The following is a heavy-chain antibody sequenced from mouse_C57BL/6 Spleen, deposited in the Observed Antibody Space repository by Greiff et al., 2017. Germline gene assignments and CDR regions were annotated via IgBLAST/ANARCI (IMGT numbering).Heavy chain of an antibody. D-gene: IGHD2-3*01. CDR1: GYTFTDYN. CDR3: ARQRDGYFPYFDV. Sequence: VHVKQSGPELVKPGASVKIPCKASGYTFTDYNMDWVKQSHGKSLEWIGDINPNNGGTIYNQKFKGKATLTVDKSSGTAYMELRSLTSEDAAVYYYARQRDGYFPYFDVWGTGTTVTVSS. J-gene: IGHJ1*03. V-gene: IGHV1-18*01. CDR2: INPNNGGT.